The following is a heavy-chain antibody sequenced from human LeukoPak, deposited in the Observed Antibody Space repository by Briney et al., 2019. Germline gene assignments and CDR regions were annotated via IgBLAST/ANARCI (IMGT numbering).Heavy chain of an antibody. D-gene: IGHD6-19*01. CDR1: GFTFSSYA. CDR2: ISYDGSNK. J-gene: IGHJ4*02. V-gene: IGHV3-30*04. CDR3: VRSEPGIAVADPFDY. Sequence: GRSLRLSCAASGFTFSSYAMHWVRQAPGKGLEWVAVISYDGSNKYYADSVKGRFTISRDNSKNTLYLQMNSLRAEDTAVYYCVRSEPGIAVADPFDYWGQGTLVTVSS.